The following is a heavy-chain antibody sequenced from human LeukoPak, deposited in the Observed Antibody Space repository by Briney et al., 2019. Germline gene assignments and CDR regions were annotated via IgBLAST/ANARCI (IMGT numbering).Heavy chain of an antibody. J-gene: IGHJ4*02. D-gene: IGHD6-6*01. CDR1: GGCISSSSYY. Sequence: SETLSLTCTVSGGCISSSSYYWGWIRQPPGKGLEWIGSIYYSGSTYYNPSLKSRVTISVDTSKNQFSLKLSSVTAADTAVYYCARQQDSSSSRVYWGQGTLVTVSS. CDR2: IYYSGST. CDR3: ARQQDSSSSRVY. V-gene: IGHV4-39*01.